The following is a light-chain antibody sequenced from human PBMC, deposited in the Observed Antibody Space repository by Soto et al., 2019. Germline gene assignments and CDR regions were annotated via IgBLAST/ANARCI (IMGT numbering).Light chain of an antibody. Sequence: DIQMTQSPSSLSAFVGDRVTIACRASQSISTYLNWYQQKPGKAPKLLIYGASTLQSGVPSRFSGSGSGPDFTLTINSLQPEDFATYYCQQTYSTPWTFGQGTKVDI. CDR3: QQTYSTPWT. CDR1: QSISTY. V-gene: IGKV1-39*01. J-gene: IGKJ1*01. CDR2: GAS.